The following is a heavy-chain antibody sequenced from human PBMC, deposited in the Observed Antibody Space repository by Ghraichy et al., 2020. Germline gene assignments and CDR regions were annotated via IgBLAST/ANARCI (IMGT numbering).Heavy chain of an antibody. CDR1: GFTFSSFG. CDR2: IWYDGSNK. D-gene: IGHD3-3*01. J-gene: IGHJ4*02. CDR3: ARDPAFGVVISPPDY. V-gene: IGHV3-33*01. Sequence: GGSLRLSCAASGFTFSSFGMHWVRQSPGKGLEWVAVIWYDGSNKYYADSVKGRFTISRDNSKNTLYLQMNSLRAEDTAVYYCARDPAFGVVISPPDYWGQGTLVTVSS.